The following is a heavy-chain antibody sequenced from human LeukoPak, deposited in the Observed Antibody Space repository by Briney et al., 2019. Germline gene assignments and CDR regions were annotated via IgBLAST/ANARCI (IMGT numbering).Heavy chain of an antibody. Sequence: SVKVSCKASGGTFSSYAISWVRQAPGPGLEWMGGIIPIFGTANYAQKFQGRVTITADESTSTAYMELSSLRSEDTAVYYCAGGYDFWSGSPYYYYYMDVWGKGTTVTVSS. J-gene: IGHJ6*03. CDR3: AGGYDFWSGSPYYYYYMDV. CDR2: IIPIFGTA. D-gene: IGHD3-3*01. CDR1: GGTFSSYA. V-gene: IGHV1-69*01.